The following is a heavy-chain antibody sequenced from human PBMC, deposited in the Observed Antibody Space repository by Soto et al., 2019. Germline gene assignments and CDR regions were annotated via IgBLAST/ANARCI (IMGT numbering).Heavy chain of an antibody. J-gene: IGHJ6*03. Sequence: ASVKVSCKASGYTFTSYDINWVRQATGQGLEWMGWMNPNSGNTGYAQKFQGRVTMTRNTSISTAYMELSSLRSEDTAVYYCARGEHGDYAYYYYMDVWGKGTTVTVS. CDR2: MNPNSGNT. CDR1: GYTFTSYD. D-gene: IGHD4-17*01. CDR3: ARGEHGDYAYYYYMDV. V-gene: IGHV1-8*01.